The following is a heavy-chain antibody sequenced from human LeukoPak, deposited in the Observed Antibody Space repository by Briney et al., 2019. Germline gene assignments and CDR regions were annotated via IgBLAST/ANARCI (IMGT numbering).Heavy chain of an antibody. CDR1: GDSVSSNSAA. CDR2: TYYRSKWFY. CDR3: TRDSGLGNDAFDV. D-gene: IGHD3-10*01. V-gene: IGHV6-1*01. Sequence: SQTLSLTCALSGDSVSSNSAAWDWIRQSPSRGLEWLGRTYYRSKWFYDYAVSVKSRITINPDTSKNQFSLLLNSVTPEDTAVYYCTRDSGLGNDAFDVWGQGTMVTVSS. J-gene: IGHJ3*01.